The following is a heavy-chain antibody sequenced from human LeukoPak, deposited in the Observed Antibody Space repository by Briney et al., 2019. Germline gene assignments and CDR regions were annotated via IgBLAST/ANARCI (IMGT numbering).Heavy chain of an antibody. CDR3: AKYGGSYWDFDY. V-gene: IGHV4-39*07. D-gene: IGHD1-26*01. CDR2: LYFSGNT. Sequence: TSETLSLTCTVSGVSISSRTYYWGWIRQSPGKGLEWIGSLYFSGNTYYNPSLKSRVTISADMSKNQFSLKLSSLTAADTAVYYCAKYGGSYWDFDYWGQGTLVTVSS. J-gene: IGHJ4*02. CDR1: GVSISSRTYY.